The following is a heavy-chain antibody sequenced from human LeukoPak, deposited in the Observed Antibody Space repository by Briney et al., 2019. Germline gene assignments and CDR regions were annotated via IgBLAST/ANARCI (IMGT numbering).Heavy chain of an antibody. CDR2: ISYDGSNK. J-gene: IGHJ4*02. Sequence: GGSLRLSCAASGFTFGSYGMHWVRQAPGKGLEWVAVISYDGSNKYYADSVKGRFTISRDNSRNTLYVQMNSLRAEDTAVYYCAKGSGILSPLDYWGQGTLVTVSS. CDR3: AKGSGILSPLDY. D-gene: IGHD3-9*01. CDR1: GFTFGSYG. V-gene: IGHV3-30*18.